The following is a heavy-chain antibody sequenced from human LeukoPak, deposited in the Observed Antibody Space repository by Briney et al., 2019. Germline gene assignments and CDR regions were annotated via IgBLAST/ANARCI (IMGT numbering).Heavy chain of an antibody. J-gene: IGHJ1*01. CDR1: GGSISSYY. CDR3: ARAGVVVSTPFQH. D-gene: IGHD2-21*01. V-gene: IGHV4-59*01. CDR2: TYYSGST. Sequence: SETLSLTCTVSGGSISSYYWSWIRQPPGKGLEWIGYTYYSGSTNYNPSLKSRVTISVDTSKNQFSLKLSSVTAADTAVYYCARAGVVVSTPFQHWGQGTLVTVSS.